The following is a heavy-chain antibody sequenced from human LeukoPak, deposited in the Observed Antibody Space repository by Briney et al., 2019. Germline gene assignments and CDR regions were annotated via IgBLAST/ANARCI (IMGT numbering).Heavy chain of an antibody. CDR1: GDSMTSYY. CDR3: ARALTVTHVGVWFDP. Sequence: PSETLSLTCTVSGDSMTSYYWSWIRRPPGKGLEWIAYIYYSGTINYNPSLKSRVTMSVDTSKKQFSLKLSSVTAADTAVYYCARALTVTHVGVWFDPWGQGTLVTVSS. D-gene: IGHD4-17*01. CDR2: IYYSGTI. J-gene: IGHJ5*02. V-gene: IGHV4-59*01.